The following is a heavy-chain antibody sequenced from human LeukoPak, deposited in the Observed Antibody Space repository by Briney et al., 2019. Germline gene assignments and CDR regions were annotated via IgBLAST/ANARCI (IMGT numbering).Heavy chain of an antibody. CDR2: IYYSGST. J-gene: IGHJ4*02. V-gene: IGHV4-39*01. CDR1: GGSISSSSYY. D-gene: IGHD6-13*01. Sequence: SETLSLTCTVSGGSISSSSYYWGWIRQPPGKGLEWIGSIYYSGSTYYNPSLKSRVTISVDTSKNQFSLKLSSVTAADTAVYYCARLRLGSWHSDYWGQGTLVTVSS. CDR3: ARLRLGSWHSDY.